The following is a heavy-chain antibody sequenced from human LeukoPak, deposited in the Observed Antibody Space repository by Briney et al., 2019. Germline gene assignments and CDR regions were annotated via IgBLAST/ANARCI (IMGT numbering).Heavy chain of an antibody. V-gene: IGHV3-23*01. CDR2: ISGSGGST. J-gene: IGHJ4*02. Sequence: PGGSLRLSCAASGFTFSSYAMSWLRQAPGKGLEWVSAISGSGGSTYYADSVKGRFTISRDNSKNTLYLQMNSLRAEDTAVYYCAKAIYSSSWYNPLDYWGQGTLVTVSS. CDR3: AKAIYSSSWYNPLDY. CDR1: GFTFSSYA. D-gene: IGHD6-13*01.